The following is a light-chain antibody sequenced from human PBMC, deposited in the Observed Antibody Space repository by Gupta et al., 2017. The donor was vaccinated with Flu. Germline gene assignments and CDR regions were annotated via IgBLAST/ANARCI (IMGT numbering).Light chain of an antibody. CDR2: AAS. Sequence: DIQMTQSPSSLSAYVGDRVTITCRASQSISTYLNWYQQKPGEAPNLLIYAASSLEGGVPSRFSGSGSGTDFTLTISRLQPDDFATYYCQHTDNTPRTFGQGTKVDIK. CDR3: QHTDNTPRT. J-gene: IGKJ2*01. V-gene: IGKV1-39*01. CDR1: QSISTY.